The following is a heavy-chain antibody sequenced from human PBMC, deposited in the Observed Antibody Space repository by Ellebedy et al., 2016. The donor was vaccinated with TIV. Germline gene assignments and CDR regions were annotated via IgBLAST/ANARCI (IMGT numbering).Heavy chain of an antibody. Sequence: SETLSLTXTVSDGSISNYYWSWIRPPPGKGLEWIGFIYSSGSTNYNPSLQSRVTISVDTSKNQFFLKLSSVTAADTAVYYCARHGSTGRWLQLDYWGQGSLVTVSS. CDR1: DGSISNYY. D-gene: IGHD5-24*01. CDR3: ARHGSTGRWLQLDY. J-gene: IGHJ4*02. V-gene: IGHV4-59*08. CDR2: IYSSGST.